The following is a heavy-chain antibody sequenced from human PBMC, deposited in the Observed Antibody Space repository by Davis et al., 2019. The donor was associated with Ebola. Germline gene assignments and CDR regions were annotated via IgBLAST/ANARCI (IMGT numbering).Heavy chain of an antibody. CDR2: ITSDGSSA. Sequence: GESLKISCAASGFTFSTYWMHWVRQAPGKGLVWVSRITSDGSSATYTDSVKGRFTMSRDNAKNTLYLQMNSLRAEDTAVYYCARVLAARPWYFDLWGRGTLVTVSS. V-gene: IGHV3-74*01. CDR3: ARVLAARPWYFDL. J-gene: IGHJ2*01. CDR1: GFTFSTYW. D-gene: IGHD6-6*01.